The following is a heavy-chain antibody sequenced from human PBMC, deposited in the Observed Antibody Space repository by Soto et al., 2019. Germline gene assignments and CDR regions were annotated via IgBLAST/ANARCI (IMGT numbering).Heavy chain of an antibody. CDR3: ASGEGTRWGSGSDCDY. D-gene: IGHD3-10*01. CDR1: GGTFSSYA. Sequence: QVQLVQSGAEVKKPGSSVKVSCKASGGTFSSYAISWVRQAPGQGLEWMGGIIPIFGTANYAQKFQGRVSITAAESTSTAYMELSSLRYEDTAVYYCASGEGTRWGSGSDCDYWCQVTLVTGSS. J-gene: IGHJ4*02. V-gene: IGHV1-69*01. CDR2: IIPIFGTA.